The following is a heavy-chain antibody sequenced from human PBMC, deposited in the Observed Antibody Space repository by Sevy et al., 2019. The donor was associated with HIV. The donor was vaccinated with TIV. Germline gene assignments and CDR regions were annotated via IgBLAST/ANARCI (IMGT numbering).Heavy chain of an antibody. V-gene: IGHV4-34*01. D-gene: IGHD3-3*01. J-gene: IGHJ2*01. CDR3: ARGGDGVVPSPIIGLGPWTKYWYFDL. CDR1: GGSFSGYS. Sequence: SETLSLTCAVSGGSFSGYSWDWIRQPPGKGLEWIGEVNHSGSTNYNPSLKSRVTISVDTSKNQFSLKLNLVTAADPVVYYCARGGDGVVPSPIIGLGPWTKYWYFDLWGRGTLVTVSS. CDR2: VNHSGST.